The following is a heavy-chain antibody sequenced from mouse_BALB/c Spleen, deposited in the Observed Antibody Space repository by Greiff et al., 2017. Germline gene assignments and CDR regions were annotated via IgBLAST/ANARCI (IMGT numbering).Heavy chain of an antibody. CDR1: GFSLTSYG. CDR3: ARDQNDYDVVGWFAY. CDR2: IWAGGST. Sequence: VQRVESGPGLVAPSQSLSITCTVSGFSLTSYGVHWVRQPPGKGLEWLGVIWAGGSTNYNSALMSRLSISKDNSKSQVFLKMNSLQTDDTAMYYCARDQNDYDVVGWFAYWGQGTLVTVSA. D-gene: IGHD2-4*01. V-gene: IGHV2-9*02. J-gene: IGHJ3*01.